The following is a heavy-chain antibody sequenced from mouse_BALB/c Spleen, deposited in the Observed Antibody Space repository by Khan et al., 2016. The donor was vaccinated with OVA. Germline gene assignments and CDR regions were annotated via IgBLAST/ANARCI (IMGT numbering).Heavy chain of an antibody. D-gene: IGHD6-2*01. CDR3: ARISSYWYSDV. CDR2: INTYTGEP. CDR1: GYTFTNYG. J-gene: IGHJ1*01. Sequence: QIQLVQSGPELKKPGETVKISCKASGYTFTNYGMNWVKQAPGKGLKWMGWINTYTGEPTYADDFKGRFVFSSETSASTAYLQISNLKNEDMTTDFCARISSYWYSDVWGAGTTVTVSS. V-gene: IGHV9-1*02.